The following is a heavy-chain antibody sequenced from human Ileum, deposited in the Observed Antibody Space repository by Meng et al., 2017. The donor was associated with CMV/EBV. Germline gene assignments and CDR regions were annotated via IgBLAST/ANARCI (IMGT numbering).Heavy chain of an antibody. D-gene: IGHD3-3*01. Sequence: GESLKISCAASGFTLSDHYMGWVRQAPGKGLVWVSRINSDGSITNYADSVKGRFTISRDNAKNTLYLQMNRLRAEDTAVYYCAREGAVLEWLLYCVVSHNYGMDVWGQGTTVTVSS. CDR1: GFTLSDHY. CDR3: AREGAVLEWLLYCVVSHNYGMDV. J-gene: IGHJ6*02. V-gene: IGHV3-74*01. CDR2: INSDGSIT.